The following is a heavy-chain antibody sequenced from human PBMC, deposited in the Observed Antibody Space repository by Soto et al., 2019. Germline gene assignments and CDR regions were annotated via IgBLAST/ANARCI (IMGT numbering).Heavy chain of an antibody. CDR2: IIPIFDIT. Sequence: SVKVSCKASGGTFRSYSISWVRQAPGQGLEWMGGIIPIFDITNYAQKFQGRATITADESTSTAYMELSSLGSDDTAVYYCARPDEGGYSSNNHYYYSLDVWGQGPTITF. CDR3: ARPDEGGYSSNNHYYYSLDV. CDR1: GGTFRSYS. V-gene: IGHV1-69*13. J-gene: IGHJ6*02. D-gene: IGHD3-22*01.